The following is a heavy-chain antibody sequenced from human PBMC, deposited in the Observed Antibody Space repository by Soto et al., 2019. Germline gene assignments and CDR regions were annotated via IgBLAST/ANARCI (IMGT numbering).Heavy chain of an antibody. V-gene: IGHV1-69*02. D-gene: IGHD2-2*01. J-gene: IGHJ6*03. CDR2: IIPILGIA. CDR1: GGTFSSYT. CDR3: ARAPHYCSSTSCYDYYMDV. Sequence: SVKVSCKASGGTFSSYTISWVRQAPGQGLEWMGRIIPILGIANYAQKFQGWVTMTRDTSISTAYMELSRLRSDDTAVYYCARAPHYCSSTSCYDYYMDVWGKGTTVTVSS.